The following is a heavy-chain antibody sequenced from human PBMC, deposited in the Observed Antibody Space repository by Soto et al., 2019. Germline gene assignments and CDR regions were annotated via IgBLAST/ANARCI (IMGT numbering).Heavy chain of an antibody. CDR2: IHYSGST. V-gene: IGHV4-59*08. CDR1: CLSIISYY. D-gene: IGHD2-15*01. J-gene: IGHJ6*02. Sequence: SATLSLTCTLSCLSIISYYWTWIRQPTVKRLEWIGYIHYSGSTNYSPSLKSRVTISVDTSKKQFSLKLSSVTAADTAVYYCARRIVILAADYGMDVWGQGTTVT. CDR3: ARRIVILAADYGMDV.